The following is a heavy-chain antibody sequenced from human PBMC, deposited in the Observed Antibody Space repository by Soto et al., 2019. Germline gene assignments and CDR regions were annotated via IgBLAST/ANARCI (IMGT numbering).Heavy chain of an antibody. V-gene: IGHV4-59*01. CDR2: IYYSGIT. CDR3: ARDQLSSGLYVWFDP. CDR1: GGSISSYY. J-gene: IGHJ5*02. D-gene: IGHD6-25*01. Sequence: SETLSLTCTVSGGSISSYYWSWIRQPPGKGLEWIGYIYYSGITDYNPSLKSRVTISVDTSKSQFSLKLSSVTAADTAVYYCARDQLSSGLYVWFDPWGQGTLVTVSS.